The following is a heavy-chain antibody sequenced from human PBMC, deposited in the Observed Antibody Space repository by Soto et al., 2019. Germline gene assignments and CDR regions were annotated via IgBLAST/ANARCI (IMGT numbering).Heavy chain of an antibody. D-gene: IGHD3-10*01. CDR3: ATHGGAL. J-gene: IGHJ1*01. CDR2: INGGRA. V-gene: IGHV3-23*01. Sequence: EVQLLESGGGLVQPGGSLRLSCAASGFTFSRSDMSWVRQTPGKGLEWVSAINGGRAFYGDSVEGGFTVSRENSKNPLYLQRNSLGVEDTPIYSCATHGGALGGKGPLVPFSS. CDR1: GFTFSRSD.